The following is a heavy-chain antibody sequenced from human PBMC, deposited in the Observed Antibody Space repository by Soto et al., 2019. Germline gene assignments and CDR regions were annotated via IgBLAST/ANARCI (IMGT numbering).Heavy chain of an antibody. J-gene: IGHJ4*02. CDR3: ARGLPNVEEASYFGY. CDR1: GFTFSRYW. D-gene: IGHD2-15*01. Sequence: GGSLRLSCAASGFTFSRYWMSWVRQAPGKGLEWVANIKGDGSEKYYVDSVKGRFTISRDNAKNSLFLQMNSLRAEDTAIYYCARGLPNVEEASYFGYWGQGALVTVSS. V-gene: IGHV3-7*01. CDR2: IKGDGSEK.